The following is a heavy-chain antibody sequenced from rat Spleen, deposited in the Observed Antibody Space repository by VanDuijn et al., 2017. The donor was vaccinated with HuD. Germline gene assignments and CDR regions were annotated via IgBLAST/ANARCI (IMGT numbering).Heavy chain of an antibody. CDR3: TRDPRYYYDGYPFDY. V-gene: IGHV5-25*01. CDR1: GFIFSNYY. D-gene: IGHD1-12*03. Sequence: EVQLVESGGALVQPGRSMSLSCAASGFIFSNYYMVWVRQAPTKGLEWVASISPSGGFTYYPDSVKGRFTISRDNAKSTLYLQMNSLRSEDTATYYCTRDPRYYYDGYPFDYWGQGVMVTVSS. CDR2: ISPSGGFT. J-gene: IGHJ2*01.